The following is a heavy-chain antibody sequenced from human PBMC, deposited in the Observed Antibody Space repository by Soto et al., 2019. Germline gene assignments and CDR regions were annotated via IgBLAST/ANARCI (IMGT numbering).Heavy chain of an antibody. CDR1: GGTFSSYA. V-gene: IGHV1-69*13. Sequence: GASVKVSCKASGGTFSSYAISWVRQAPGQGLEWMGGIIPIFGTANYAQKFQGRVTITADESTSTAYMELSSLRSEDTAVYYCATHDFTFGGVIVGPDYWGQGTLVTV. CDR2: IIPIFGTA. D-gene: IGHD3-16*02. CDR3: ATHDFTFGGVIVGPDY. J-gene: IGHJ4*02.